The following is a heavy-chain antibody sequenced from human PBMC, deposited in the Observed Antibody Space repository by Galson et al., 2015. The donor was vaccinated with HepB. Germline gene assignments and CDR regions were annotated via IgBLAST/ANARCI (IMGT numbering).Heavy chain of an antibody. V-gene: IGHV3-53*01. CDR2: IYSDGST. Sequence: SLRLSCAASGFTVSSNYMSWVRQAPGKGLGWVSIIYSDGSTYYADSVKGRFTISRDNSKNTLYLQINSLKAEDTAVYYCARVLFIDCSDGSCASHSYYYGMDVWGQGTTVTVSS. D-gene: IGHD2-15*01. CDR1: GFTVSSNY. J-gene: IGHJ6*02. CDR3: ARVLFIDCSDGSCASHSYYYGMDV.